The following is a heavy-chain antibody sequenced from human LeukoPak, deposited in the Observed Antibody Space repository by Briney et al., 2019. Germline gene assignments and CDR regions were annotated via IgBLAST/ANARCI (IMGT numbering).Heavy chain of an antibody. CDR1: GFTVSSNY. V-gene: IGHV3-66*02. J-gene: IGHJ3*02. CDR3: AIYSGYGTSAFDI. Sequence: GGSLRLSXAASGFTVSSNYMSWVRQAPGKGLEWVSVIYSGGSTYYADSVKGRFTISRDNSKNTLYLQMNSLRTEDTAVYYCAIYSGYGTSAFDIWGQGTMVTVSS. D-gene: IGHD5-12*01. CDR2: IYSGGST.